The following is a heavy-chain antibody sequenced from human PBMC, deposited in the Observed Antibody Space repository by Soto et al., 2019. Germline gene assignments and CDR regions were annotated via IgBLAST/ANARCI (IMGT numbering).Heavy chain of an antibody. CDR1: GGSINSNNYY. CDR3: ATVLVAATRQTDFDS. V-gene: IGHV4-39*02. CDR2: IYYDGST. J-gene: IGHJ4*02. D-gene: IGHD2-15*01. Sequence: SQTLSLTCTVSGGSINSNNYYWALNRQPPGKGLAWIASIYYDGSTYYNTSLKRRVTISRDTSKNQFSLRLTSVTAADTAVYYCATVLVAATRQTDFDSWGQGTLVTVSS.